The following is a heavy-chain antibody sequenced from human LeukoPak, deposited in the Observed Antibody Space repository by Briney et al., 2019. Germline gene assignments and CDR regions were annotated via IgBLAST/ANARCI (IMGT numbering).Heavy chain of an antibody. CDR1: GFAFSNYA. J-gene: IGHJ3*02. V-gene: IGHV3-23*01. Sequence: GGSLRLSCTTSGFAFSNYAMNWVRQAPGKGPEWVSGISGFNTYYADSVKGRFTIFRDNSKNVLYLQMDRLRAEDTAVYYWAKDLSKQQLGNAAFDIWGQGTMVTVSS. CDR3: AKDLSKQQLGNAAFDI. CDR2: ISGFNT. D-gene: IGHD6-13*01.